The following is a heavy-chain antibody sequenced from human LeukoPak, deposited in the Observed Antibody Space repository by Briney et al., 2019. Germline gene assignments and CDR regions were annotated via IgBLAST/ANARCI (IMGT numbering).Heavy chain of an antibody. V-gene: IGHV3-30*18. CDR1: GFTLRSYG. Sequence: PGGSLRLSCAASGFTLRSYGMHGVRPAPGKGLEEVAIISYYGSYKYYADYVKGRFTISRDNSKITLYLQMNNLRAHDTAVSYCAKDRSSSGYYAYGMDVWGQGTTVTVSS. CDR3: AKDRSSSGYYAYGMDV. J-gene: IGHJ6*02. D-gene: IGHD3-22*01. CDR2: ISYYGSYK.